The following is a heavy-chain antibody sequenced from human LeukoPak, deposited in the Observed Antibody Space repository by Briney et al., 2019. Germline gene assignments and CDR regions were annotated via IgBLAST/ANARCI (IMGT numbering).Heavy chain of an antibody. CDR1: GGSFSGYY. J-gene: IGHJ4*02. D-gene: IGHD3-10*02. V-gene: IGHV4-34*01. CDR3: ARMLSPPKGDY. Sequence: SETLSLTCAVYGGSFSGYYWSWIRQPPGKGLEWIGEINHSGSTNYNPSLKSRVTISVDTSKNRFSLKLSSVTAADTAVYYCARMLSPPKGDYWGQGTLVTVSS. CDR2: INHSGST.